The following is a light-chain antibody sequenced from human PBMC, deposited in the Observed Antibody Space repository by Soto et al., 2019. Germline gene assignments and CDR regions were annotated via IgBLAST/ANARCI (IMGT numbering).Light chain of an antibody. CDR1: QSISSW. Sequence: DIQMTQSPSTLSASVGGRVTITCRASQSISSWLAWYQQKPGKAPKLLIYDASSLESGVPSRFSGSGSGTEFTLTISSLQPDDFATYYCQQYASSPKTFGQGTKVDI. J-gene: IGKJ1*01. CDR2: DAS. CDR3: QQYASSPKT. V-gene: IGKV1-5*01.